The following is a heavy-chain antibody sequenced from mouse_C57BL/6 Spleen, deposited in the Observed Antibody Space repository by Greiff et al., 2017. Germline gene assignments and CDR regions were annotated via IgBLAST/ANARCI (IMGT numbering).Heavy chain of an antibody. V-gene: IGHV1-81*01. CDR2: IYPRSGNT. CDR3: ARKRDYGSSYWYFDV. D-gene: IGHD1-1*01. Sequence: QVQLQQSGAELARPGASVKLSCKASGYTFTSYGISWVKQRTGQGLEWIGEIYPRSGNTYYNEKFKGKATLTADKSSSTAYMELRSLTSEDSAVYFCARKRDYGSSYWYFDVWGTGTTVTVSS. J-gene: IGHJ1*03. CDR1: GYTFTSYG.